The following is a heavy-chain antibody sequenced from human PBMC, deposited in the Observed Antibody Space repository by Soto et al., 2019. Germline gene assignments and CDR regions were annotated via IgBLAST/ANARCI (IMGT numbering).Heavy chain of an antibody. J-gene: IGHJ3*02. CDR3: AKTYYDFWSGKRPGAFDI. D-gene: IGHD3-3*01. CDR1: GFTFSSYA. Sequence: GGSLRLSCAASGFTFSSYAMSWVRQAPGKGLEWVSAISGSGGSTYYADSVKGRFTISRDNSKNTLYLQMNSLRAEDTAVYYCAKTYYDFWSGKRPGAFDIWGQGTMVTASS. CDR2: ISGSGGST. V-gene: IGHV3-23*01.